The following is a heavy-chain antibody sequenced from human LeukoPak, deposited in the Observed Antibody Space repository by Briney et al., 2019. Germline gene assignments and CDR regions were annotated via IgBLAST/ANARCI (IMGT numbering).Heavy chain of an antibody. Sequence: GSLRLSCAASGFTFSTFAMIWVRQPPGKGLEWIGSIYHSGSTYYNPSLKSRVTISVDTSKNQFSLKLSSVTAADTAVYYCARGNHGYSYEDTSFDYWGQGTLVTVSS. CDR3: ARGNHGYSYEDTSFDY. CDR1: GFTFSTFAM. CDR2: IYHSGST. V-gene: IGHV4-38-2*01. D-gene: IGHD5-18*01. J-gene: IGHJ4*02.